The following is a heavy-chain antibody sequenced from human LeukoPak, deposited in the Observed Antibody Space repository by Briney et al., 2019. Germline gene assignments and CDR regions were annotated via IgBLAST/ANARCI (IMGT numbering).Heavy chain of an antibody. D-gene: IGHD2-2*01. CDR3: ARDAMSRTADY. CDR1: GFTFSSYW. CDR2: IKQDGSET. V-gene: IGHV3-7*01. J-gene: IGHJ4*02. Sequence: GGSLRLSCAAFGFTFSSYWMSWVRQAPGKGLEWVGNIKQDGSETYFVDSVKGRFTISRDNAKNSLYLQMNNLRAEDTAVYYCARDAMSRTADYWGQGTLVTVSS.